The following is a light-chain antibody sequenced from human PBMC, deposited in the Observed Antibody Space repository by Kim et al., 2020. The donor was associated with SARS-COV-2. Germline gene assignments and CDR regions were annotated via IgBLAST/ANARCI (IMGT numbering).Light chain of an antibody. V-gene: IGKV3-15*01. CDR2: GAS. J-gene: IGKJ4*01. CDR1: QTVTSA. Sequence: EIMMTQSPAPLSVSPGNRATLFCRASQTVTSALAWYQEKPGQAPRLLITGASIRATGVPDRFSGSGFGTDFTLTISSLQSEDFGVYYCQQYHDWPTFGGGTKVDIK. CDR3: QQYHDWPT.